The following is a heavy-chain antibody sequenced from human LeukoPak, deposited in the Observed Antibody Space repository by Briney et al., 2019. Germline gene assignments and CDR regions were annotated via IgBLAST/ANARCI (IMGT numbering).Heavy chain of an antibody. V-gene: IGHV5-51*01. CDR2: IYPGDSDT. J-gene: IGHJ1*01. Sequence: GESLKISCKASGYSLSTYWIGWVRQMPGKGLEWMAIIYPGDSDTRYSPSFQGQVTISADKSISTAYLQWSSLKASDTAMYYCARPYCSSTSCPTFFQHWGQGTLVTVSS. CDR1: GYSLSTYW. CDR3: ARPYCSSTSCPTFFQH. D-gene: IGHD2-2*01.